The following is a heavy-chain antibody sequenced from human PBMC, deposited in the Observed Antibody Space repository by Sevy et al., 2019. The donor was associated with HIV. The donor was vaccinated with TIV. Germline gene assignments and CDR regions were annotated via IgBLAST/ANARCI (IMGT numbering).Heavy chain of an antibody. CDR3: ARGPPFGY. J-gene: IGHJ4*02. CDR2: IYYTGRT. V-gene: IGHV4-30-4*01. CDR1: GGSISSGDYN. Sequence: QLPETLSLTCTVSGGSISSGDYNWSWIRQPPGKGLEWIGYIYYTGRTDYNPSLKSRVIISVDTSKNQVSLKLSSVTAADTAVYYCARGPPFGYWGQGTLVTVSS.